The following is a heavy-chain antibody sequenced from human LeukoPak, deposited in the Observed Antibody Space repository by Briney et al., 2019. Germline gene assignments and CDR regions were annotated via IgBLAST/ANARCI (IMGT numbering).Heavy chain of an antibody. D-gene: IGHD3-10*01. Sequence: GGSLRLSCAASGFTFSSYAMSWVRQAPGKGLEWVSSISSSSSYIYYADSVKGRFTISRDNAKNSLYLQMNSLRAEDTAVYYCARDSMVRGAVLSYWGQGTLVTVSS. CDR2: ISSSSSYI. J-gene: IGHJ4*01. CDR3: ARDSMVRGAVLSY. V-gene: IGHV3-21*01. CDR1: GFTFSSYA.